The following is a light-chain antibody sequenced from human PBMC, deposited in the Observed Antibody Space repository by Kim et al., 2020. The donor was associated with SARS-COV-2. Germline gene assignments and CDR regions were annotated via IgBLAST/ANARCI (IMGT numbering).Light chain of an antibody. V-gene: IGKV1-39*01. Sequence: DIQMTQSPSSLSASVGDRVTITCRTTQSISSHLNWYQQKPGRAPKLLISTASTLQGGVPSRFSGSGSETDFTLTISSLQPEDFATYFCQQSYITPFTFGPGTKVDIK. J-gene: IGKJ3*01. CDR2: TAS. CDR1: QSISSH. CDR3: QQSYITPFT.